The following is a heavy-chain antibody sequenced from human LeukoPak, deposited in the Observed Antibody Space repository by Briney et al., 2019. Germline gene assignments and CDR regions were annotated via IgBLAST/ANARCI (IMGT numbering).Heavy chain of an antibody. CDR3: ARPKGVGSAKGWDY. CDR2: IYYSGRT. J-gene: IGHJ4*01. CDR1: GFSSNSSRCV. V-gene: IGHV4-39*07. Sequence: SVTVSRTGTVGGFSSNSSRCVRHWLGQRPGKGRGSIPSIYYSGRTYYNPSLKSRVTISIDTSKNKFSLRLSSVTAADTAVYFCARPKGVGSAKGWDYWGQGTLVTVSS. D-gene: IGHD1-26*01.